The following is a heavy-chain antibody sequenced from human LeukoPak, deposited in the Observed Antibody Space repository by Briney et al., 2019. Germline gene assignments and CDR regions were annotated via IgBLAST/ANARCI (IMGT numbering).Heavy chain of an antibody. Sequence: PSETLSLTCTVSGYSISSGYYWGWIRQPPGKGLEWIGSIYHTGSTYYNPSLKSRVTISVDTSKNQLSLKLSPVIAADTAVYYCARDEGDYFFDYWGQGTLVTVSS. V-gene: IGHV4-38-2*02. CDR1: GYSISSGYY. CDR2: IYHTGST. J-gene: IGHJ4*02. D-gene: IGHD3-16*01. CDR3: ARDEGDYFFDY.